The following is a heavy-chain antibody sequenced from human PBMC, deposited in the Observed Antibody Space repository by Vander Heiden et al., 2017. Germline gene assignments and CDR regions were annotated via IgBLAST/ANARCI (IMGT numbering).Heavy chain of an antibody. D-gene: IGHD2-21*02. CDR1: GFTFSNYA. J-gene: IGHJ4*02. CDR2: IWFDGNIK. Sequence: QVQLVESGGGMVQPGRSLRLSCAASGFTFSNYAMHWVRQAPGKGLEWVGGIWFDGNIKYYGDSVKGRFTISRDNSKNTLYLQMNSLRAEDTAVYFCARGSPDFGDYSSDYWGQGTLVTVSS. V-gene: IGHV3-33*01. CDR3: ARGSPDFGDYSSDY.